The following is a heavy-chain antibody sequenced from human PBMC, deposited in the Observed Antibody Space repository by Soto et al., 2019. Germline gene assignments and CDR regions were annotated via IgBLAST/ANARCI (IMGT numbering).Heavy chain of an antibody. CDR1: GFTSSSYW. Sequence: GGSLRLSCAASGFTSSSYWMHWVRQAPGKGLVWVSRINSDGSSTSYADSVKGRFTISRDNAKNTLYLQMNSLRAEDTAVYYCARGFAITGTTFDYWGQGTPVTVSS. CDR2: INSDGSST. V-gene: IGHV3-74*01. D-gene: IGHD1-7*01. J-gene: IGHJ4*02. CDR3: ARGFAITGTTFDY.